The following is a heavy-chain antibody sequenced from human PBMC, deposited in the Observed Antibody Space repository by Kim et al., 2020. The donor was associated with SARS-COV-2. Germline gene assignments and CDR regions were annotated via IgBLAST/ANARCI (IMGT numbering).Heavy chain of an antibody. J-gene: IGHJ5*02. CDR1: GYTITAYA. CDR3: ARAFCSGGSCDWFDP. D-gene: IGHD2-15*01. V-gene: IGHV1-3*01. CDR2: INAGTSNI. Sequence: ASVKVSCKASGYTITAYAVHWVRQAPGQRLEWMGWINAGTSNIKYSQKLQGRVTITRDTSANTAYMELSSLTSEDTAVYYCARAFCSGGSCDWFDPWGQGTVVTVSS.